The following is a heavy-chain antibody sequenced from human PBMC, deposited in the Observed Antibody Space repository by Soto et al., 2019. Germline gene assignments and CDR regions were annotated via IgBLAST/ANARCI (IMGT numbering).Heavy chain of an antibody. J-gene: IGHJ6*02. Sequence: EVRLVESGGGLIHPGGSLRLSCAASGFSVSFIYMYWVRQAPGKGLEWVSVMYSGGTTYYGDSVKGRFTISRDDSKNTLFLQMNSLRAEDTAIYFCARGKATPGVYGMDVWGQGTTVTVSS. V-gene: IGHV3-53*01. CDR1: GFSVSFIY. D-gene: IGHD2-15*01. CDR2: MYSGGTT. CDR3: ARGKATPGVYGMDV.